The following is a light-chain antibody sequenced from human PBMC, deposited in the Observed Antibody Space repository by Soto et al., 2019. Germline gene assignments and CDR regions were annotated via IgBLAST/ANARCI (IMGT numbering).Light chain of an antibody. J-gene: IGKJ4*01. Sequence: DIQMTQSPSSLSATVGDRVTITSGASQSISSYLNWYQQKPGKAPKLLIYAASSLQSGVPSRFSGSGSGTDFTLTISSLKPEDFETYYCQQSYSTPLTFGGGTKVDI. CDR3: QQSYSTPLT. CDR2: AAS. V-gene: IGKV1-39*01. CDR1: QSISSY.